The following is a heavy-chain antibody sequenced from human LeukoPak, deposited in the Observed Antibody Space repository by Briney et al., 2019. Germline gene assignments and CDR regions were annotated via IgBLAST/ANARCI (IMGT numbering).Heavy chain of an antibody. V-gene: IGHV4-30-2*01. Sequence: PSETLSLTCAVSGGSISSGGYSWSWIRQPPGKGLEWIGYIYHSGSTYYNPSLKSRVTISVDRSKNQFSLKLSSVTAADTAVYYCARAPAYDSSGFDQYYFDYWGQGTLVTVSS. CDR2: IYHSGST. CDR1: GGSISSGGYS. J-gene: IGHJ4*02. CDR3: ARAPAYDSSGFDQYYFDY. D-gene: IGHD3-22*01.